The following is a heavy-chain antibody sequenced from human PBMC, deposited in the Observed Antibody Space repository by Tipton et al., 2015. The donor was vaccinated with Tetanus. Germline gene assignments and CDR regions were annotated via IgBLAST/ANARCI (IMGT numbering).Heavy chain of an antibody. Sequence: QLVQSGPEVKKPGASVKVSCKVSGYTLTDLAIHWVRQAPGKGLEWVGNFDPEAGTNVYPQSLRGSVTLTEDASKDTAYMDLSRLTSEDTAVYYCASLVSEVRGVFFDLWGQGTLVSVSS. CDR3: ASLVSEVRGVFFDL. CDR2: FDPEAGTN. J-gene: IGHJ4*02. D-gene: IGHD3-10*01. CDR1: GYTLTDLA. V-gene: IGHV1-24*01.